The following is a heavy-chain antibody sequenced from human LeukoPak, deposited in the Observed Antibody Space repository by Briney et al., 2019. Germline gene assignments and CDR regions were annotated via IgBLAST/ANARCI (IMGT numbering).Heavy chain of an antibody. CDR2: IIPIFGTA. Sequence: SVKVSFTASGGTFSSYAISWVRQAPGQGLEWMGGIIPIFGTANYAQKFQGRVTITADESTSTAYMELSSLRSEDTAVYYCASPPVLRFLEWLTPADYYYYYGMDVWGQGTTVTVSS. V-gene: IGHV1-69*13. J-gene: IGHJ6*02. CDR3: ASPPVLRFLEWLTPADYYYYYGMDV. D-gene: IGHD3-3*01. CDR1: GGTFSSYA.